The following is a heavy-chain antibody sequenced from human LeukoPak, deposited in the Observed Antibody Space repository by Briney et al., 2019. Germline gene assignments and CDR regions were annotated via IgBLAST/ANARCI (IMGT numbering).Heavy chain of an antibody. D-gene: IGHD5-18*01. J-gene: IGHJ6*02. Sequence: PGGSLRLSCAAFGFTFSSYWMHWVRQAPGKGLVWVSRINSDGSSTSYADSVKGRFTISRDNAKNTLYLQMNSLRAEDTAVYYCARAIPDRGYSYGYYYYYGMDVWGQGTTVTVSS. V-gene: IGHV3-74*01. CDR2: INSDGSST. CDR3: ARAIPDRGYSYGYYYYYGMDV. CDR1: GFTFSSYW.